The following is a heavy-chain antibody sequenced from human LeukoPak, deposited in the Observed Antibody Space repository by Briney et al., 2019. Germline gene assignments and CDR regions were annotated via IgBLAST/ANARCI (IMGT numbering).Heavy chain of an antibody. CDR2: INTNTGNP. CDR1: GYTFTSYA. CDR3: ARTVTHPLGYYYYMDV. D-gene: IGHD4-17*01. J-gene: IGHJ6*03. Sequence: ASVKVSCKASGYTFTSYAMNWVRQAPGQELEWMGWINTNTGNPTYAQGFTGRFVFSLDTSVSTAYLQISSLKAEDTAVYYCARTVTHPLGYYYYMDVWGKGTTVTVSS. V-gene: IGHV7-4-1*02.